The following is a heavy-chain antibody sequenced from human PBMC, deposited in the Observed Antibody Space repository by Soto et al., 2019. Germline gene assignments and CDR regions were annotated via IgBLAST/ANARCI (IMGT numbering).Heavy chain of an antibody. J-gene: IGHJ4*02. CDR1: GDSISSYY. D-gene: IGHD3-22*01. Sequence: SETLSLTCTVSGDSISSYYWSWIRQPPGQGLEWIGYIYDSGSTNYNPSLKSRVTISVDTSKSQFSLKLSSVTAADTAVDYCARARAYYERRGLYFDYWGQGTLVTVSS. CDR2: IYDSGST. CDR3: ARARAYYERRGLYFDY. V-gene: IGHV4-59*01.